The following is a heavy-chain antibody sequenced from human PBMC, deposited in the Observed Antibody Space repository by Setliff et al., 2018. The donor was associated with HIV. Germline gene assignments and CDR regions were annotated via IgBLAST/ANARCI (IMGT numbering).Heavy chain of an antibody. Sequence: NPSETLSLTCTVSGDSISTYYWNWIRQPAGKGLEWIGRIHTSGSTNYNPSLKSRVTMSVDTSKNQFSLKLSSVTAADTAVYYCARMITFGGVHWFFDLWGRGTLVTVSS. CDR3: ARMITFGGVHWFFDL. V-gene: IGHV4-4*07. J-gene: IGHJ2*01. CDR2: IHTSGST. D-gene: IGHD3-16*01. CDR1: GDSISTYY.